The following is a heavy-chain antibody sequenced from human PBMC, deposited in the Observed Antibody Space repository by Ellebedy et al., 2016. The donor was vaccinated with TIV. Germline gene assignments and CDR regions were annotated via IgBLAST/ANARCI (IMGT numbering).Heavy chain of an antibody. V-gene: IGHV3-53*01. CDR2: IYSGVSGGST. CDR3: TRGKARTGYQYGMDL. Sequence: GESLKISCAASGFSLNVNYMSWVRQAPGKGLEWVSIIYSGVSGGSTYYAHSVKCRFTISRDNSKTTIYLHMNSLRAEDTAVYFCTRGKARTGYQYGMDLWGQGTTVAVSS. J-gene: IGHJ6*02. D-gene: IGHD6-13*01. CDR1: GFSLNVNY.